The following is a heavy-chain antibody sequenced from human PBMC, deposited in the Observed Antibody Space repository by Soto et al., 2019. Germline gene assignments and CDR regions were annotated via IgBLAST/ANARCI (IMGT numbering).Heavy chain of an antibody. CDR2: ISIGGGST. J-gene: IGHJ5*02. V-gene: IGHV3-23*01. CDR3: AKSGGYCSGGSCYPNWFDP. Sequence: GGSLRLSCAASGFTFSSFAMNWVRQAPGKGLEWVSTISIGGGSTYYTDSVKGRFTISRDNSKNTLYLQMSSLKAEDTAVYYCAKSGGYCSGGSCYPNWFDPWGQGTLVTVSS. D-gene: IGHD2-15*01. CDR1: GFTFSSFA.